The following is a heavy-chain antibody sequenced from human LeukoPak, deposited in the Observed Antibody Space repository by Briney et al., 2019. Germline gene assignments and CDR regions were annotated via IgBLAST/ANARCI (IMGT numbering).Heavy chain of an antibody. CDR2: IRSKANSYAT. Sequence: GRSLRLSCAASGFTFSSYGMHWVRQASGKGLEWVGRIRSKANSYATAYAASVKGRFTISRDDSKNTAYLQMNSLKTEDTAVYYCTTSRIGGAFDIWGQGTMVTVSS. J-gene: IGHJ3*02. CDR3: TTSRIGGAFDI. CDR1: GFTFSSYG. V-gene: IGHV3-73*01. D-gene: IGHD3-16*01.